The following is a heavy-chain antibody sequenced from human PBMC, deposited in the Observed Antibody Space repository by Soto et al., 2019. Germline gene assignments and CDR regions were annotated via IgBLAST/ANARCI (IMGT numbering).Heavy chain of an antibody. D-gene: IGHD6-19*01. Sequence: PGGSLRLSCAASGFSFSNIWMKWVRQAPGKGLDWVANINQDGSEKYYVDSVKGRFTISRDNAKNSLYLQMNSLRAEDTAVYYCARGSAWAFDYWGQGTPVTVSS. CDR2: INQDGSEK. J-gene: IGHJ4*02. CDR1: GFSFSNIW. CDR3: ARGSAWAFDY. V-gene: IGHV3-7*01.